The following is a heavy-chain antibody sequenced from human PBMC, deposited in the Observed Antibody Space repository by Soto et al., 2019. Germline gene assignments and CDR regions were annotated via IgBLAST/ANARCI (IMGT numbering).Heavy chain of an antibody. CDR1: GFTFSSYG. D-gene: IGHD6-6*01. CDR2: IWYDGSNK. V-gene: IGHV3-33*01. J-gene: IGHJ6*02. CDR3: ARDDASSIAARPKSPYYYYGMDV. Sequence: QVQLVESGGGVVQPGRSLRLSCAASGFTFSSYGMHWVRQAPGKGLEWVAVIWYDGSNKYYADSVKGRFTISRDNSKNTLYLQMNSLRAEDTAVYYCARDDASSIAARPKSPYYYYGMDVWGQGTTVTVSS.